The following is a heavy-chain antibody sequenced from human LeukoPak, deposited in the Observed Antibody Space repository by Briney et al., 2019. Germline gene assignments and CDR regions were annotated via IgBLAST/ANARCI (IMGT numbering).Heavy chain of an antibody. V-gene: IGHV4-31*03. Sequence: SQTLSLTCTVSGGSISSGGYYWIWIRQHPGKGLEWIGYIYYSGSTYYNPSLKSRVTISVDTSKNQFSLKLSSVTAADTAVYYCARGTAGYYGSGSYEGNYWGQGTLVTVYS. CDR2: IYYSGST. CDR1: GGSISSGGYY. CDR3: ARGTAGYYGSGSYEGNY. D-gene: IGHD3-10*01. J-gene: IGHJ4*02.